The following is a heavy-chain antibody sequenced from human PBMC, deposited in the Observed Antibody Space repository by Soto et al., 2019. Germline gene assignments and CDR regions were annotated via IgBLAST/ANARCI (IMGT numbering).Heavy chain of an antibody. CDR2: ISYDGSNK. CDR3: ARETVGGVASSYYFDY. J-gene: IGHJ4*02. D-gene: IGHD3-16*01. CDR1: GFTFSSYA. V-gene: IGHV3-30*04. Sequence: GGSLRLSCAASGFTFSSYAMHWVRQAPGKGLEWVAVISYDGSNKYYADSVKGRFTISRDNSKNTLYLQMNSLRAEDTAVYYCARETVGGVASSYYFDYWGQGTLVTVSS.